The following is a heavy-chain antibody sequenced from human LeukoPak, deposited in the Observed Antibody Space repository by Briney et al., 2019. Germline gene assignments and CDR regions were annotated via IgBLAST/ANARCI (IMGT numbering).Heavy chain of an antibody. D-gene: IGHD2-2*01. Sequence: SETLSLTCTVSGGSISSYYWSWIRQPPGRGLEWIGYIHYSGSTNYNPSLKSRVTTSVDTSKNQFSLKLSSVTAADTAVYYCARLAGCTSCYSSWFDPWGQGTLVTVSS. J-gene: IGHJ5*02. CDR3: ARLAGCTSCYSSWFDP. V-gene: IGHV4-59*12. CDR2: IHYSGST. CDR1: GGSISSYY.